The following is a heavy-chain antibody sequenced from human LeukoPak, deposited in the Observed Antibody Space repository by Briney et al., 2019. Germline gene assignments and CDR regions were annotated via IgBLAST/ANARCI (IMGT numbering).Heavy chain of an antibody. Sequence: PGGSLRLSCEASGFTFSSYGMQLVRQAPGKGLEGVAHKGYDGNKIYYAESVKGRFTISIDKSNNTLYLQMNSLKAEDTAVYYGAMSLSPSHFAHWGQGTLVTVSS. V-gene: IGHV3-30*02. CDR3: AMSLSPSHFAH. CDR1: GFTFSSYG. J-gene: IGHJ4*02. D-gene: IGHD2-2*01. CDR2: KGYDGNKI.